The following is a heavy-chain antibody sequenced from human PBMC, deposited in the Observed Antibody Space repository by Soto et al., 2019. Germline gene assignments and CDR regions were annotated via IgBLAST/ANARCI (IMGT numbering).Heavy chain of an antibody. CDR3: GRGGDVGIYGVGVFDY. CDR1: GDSVSSNSAA. D-gene: IGHD6-13*01. CDR2: TYYRSKWYN. Sequence: SQTLSPTCALSGDSVSSNSAAWNWIRQSPSRGLEWPGRTYYRSKWYNDYAVSVKSRITINPDTSKNQFSLQLNSVTPEDTAVYYCGRGGDVGIYGVGVFDYWGQGTLVTVSS. J-gene: IGHJ4*02. V-gene: IGHV6-1*01.